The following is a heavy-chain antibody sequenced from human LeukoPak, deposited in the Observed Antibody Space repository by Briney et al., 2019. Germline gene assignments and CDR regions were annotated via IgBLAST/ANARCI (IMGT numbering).Heavy chain of an antibody. CDR2: ISASGAST. CDR1: GFTFSSYA. J-gene: IGHJ4*02. V-gene: IGHV3-23*01. D-gene: IGHD6-19*01. Sequence: GGSLRLSCAASGFTFSSYAMTWVRQAPGRGLEWVSAISASGASTYYADSVKGRFTISRDNSKNTLYLQMNSLRVGDTAVYYCAKGPSSGWYYFDSWGQGTLVTVSS. CDR3: AKGPSSGWYYFDS.